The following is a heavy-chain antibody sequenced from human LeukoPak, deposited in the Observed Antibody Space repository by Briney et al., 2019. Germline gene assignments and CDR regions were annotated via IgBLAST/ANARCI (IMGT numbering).Heavy chain of an antibody. Sequence: SETLSLTCTVSGGSISSGGYYWSWIRQHPGDGLEWIGYIYYSGSTYYNPSLKSRVTISIDTSKNQFSLKLSSVTAADTAVYYCARAGGFFSPFGYWGQGTLVTVSS. V-gene: IGHV4-31*03. CDR1: GGSISSGGYY. CDR2: IYYSGST. J-gene: IGHJ4*02. D-gene: IGHD3-16*01. CDR3: ARAGGFFSPFGY.